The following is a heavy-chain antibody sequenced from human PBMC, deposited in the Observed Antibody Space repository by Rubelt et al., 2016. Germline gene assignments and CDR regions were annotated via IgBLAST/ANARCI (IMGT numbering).Heavy chain of an antibody. CDR1: GGSINNYY. J-gene: IGHJ6*03. Sequence: QLQLQESGPGLVKASETLSLTCTVSGGSINNYYWGWIRQPPGKGLEWIGSAFYSGSTYYSPSLKSRITMSVDTSKNQLSLKLNPVTASDRAVNYVARHVDRDYEYYVDVWGQGTTVTVSS. D-gene: IGHD2-21*01. CDR3: ARHVDRDYEYYVDV. V-gene: IGHV4-39*01. CDR2: AFYSGST.